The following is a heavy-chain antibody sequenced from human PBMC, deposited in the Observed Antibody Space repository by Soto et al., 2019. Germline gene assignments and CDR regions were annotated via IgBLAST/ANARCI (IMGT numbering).Heavy chain of an antibody. V-gene: IGHV4-31*03. CDR1: GGSISSGGYY. J-gene: IGHJ6*02. Sequence: SETLSLTCTVSGGSISSGGYYWSWIRQHPGKGLEWIEYIYYSGSTYHNPSLKSRVTITVDTSKNQFSLKLSSVTAADTAVYYCARGYGGVDDGYYYGMDVWGQGTTVTVSS. CDR3: ARGYGGVDDGYYYGMDV. D-gene: IGHD1-1*01. CDR2: IYYSGST.